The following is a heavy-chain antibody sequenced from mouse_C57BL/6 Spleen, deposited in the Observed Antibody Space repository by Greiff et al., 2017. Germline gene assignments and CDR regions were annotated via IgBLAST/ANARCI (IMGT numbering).Heavy chain of an antibody. CDR1: GFTFSSYG. Sequence: EVQRVESGGDLVKPGGSLKLSCAASGFTFSSYGMSWVRQTPDKRLEWVATISSGGSYTYYPDSVKGRFTISRDNSKNTLYLQMSSLKAEDTAMYYCARRGGYDPWFAYWGQGTLVTVSA. J-gene: IGHJ3*01. CDR2: ISSGGSYT. CDR3: ARRGGYDPWFAY. V-gene: IGHV5-6*01. D-gene: IGHD2-2*01.